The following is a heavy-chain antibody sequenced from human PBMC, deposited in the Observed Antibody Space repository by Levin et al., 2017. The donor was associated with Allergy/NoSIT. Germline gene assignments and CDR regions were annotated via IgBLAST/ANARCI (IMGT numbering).Heavy chain of an antibody. V-gene: IGHV1-46*01. CDR1: GYTFTNYY. D-gene: IGHD3-10*01. Sequence: AASVKVSCKASGYTFTNYYVHWVRQAPGQGLEWMGIINPSGGSTSYAQKFQGRVTMSRDTSTSTVYMAFSSLRSDDTAVYYCARSSDNYSGTGTYRAPFDYWGQGTLVTVSS. CDR2: INPSGGST. CDR3: ARSSDNYSGTGTYRAPFDY. J-gene: IGHJ4*02.